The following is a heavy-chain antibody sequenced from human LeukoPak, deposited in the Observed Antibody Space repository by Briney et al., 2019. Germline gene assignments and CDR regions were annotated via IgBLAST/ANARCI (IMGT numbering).Heavy chain of an antibody. CDR3: ASYSGTYSAFEI. V-gene: IGHV4-39*02. CDR2: MYYSGST. Sequence: SETLSLTCSVSGGSISSNGYYWGWIRRPPGKGLEWIASMYYSGSTYYNSSLKSRVTISVDTSKNHLSLKLSSVTAADTAVYYCASYSGTYSAFEIWGQGTPVTVSS. D-gene: IGHD1-26*01. CDR1: GGSISSNGYY. J-gene: IGHJ3*02.